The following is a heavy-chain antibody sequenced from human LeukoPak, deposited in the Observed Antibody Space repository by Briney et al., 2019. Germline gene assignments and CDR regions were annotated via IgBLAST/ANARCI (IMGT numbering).Heavy chain of an antibody. CDR2: ISSSGSTI. CDR3: ARLGYCSSTSCRYYYYGMDV. V-gene: IGHV3-48*03. D-gene: IGHD2-2*01. CDR1: GFTFRSYE. J-gene: IGHJ6*04. Sequence: TGGSLRLSCAASGFTFRSYEMNWVRQAPGKGLEWVSYISSSGSTIYYADSVKGRFTISRDNAKNSLYLQMNSLRAEDTAVYYCARLGYCSSTSCRYYYYGMDVWGKGTTVTVSS.